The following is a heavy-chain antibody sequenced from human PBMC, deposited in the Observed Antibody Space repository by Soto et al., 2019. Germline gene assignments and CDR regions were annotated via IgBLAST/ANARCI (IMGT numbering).Heavy chain of an antibody. J-gene: IGHJ6*03. CDR2: MNPNSGNT. V-gene: IGHV1-8*01. CDR3: ARGPYYYYYMDV. CDR1: GYTFTSYD. Sequence: QVQLVQSGAEVKKPGASVKVSCKASGYTFTSYDINWVRQATGQGLEWMGWMNPNSGNTGYAQKYQGRITMTRNTSITTAYMELSSLRSEDTAVYYCARGPYYYYYMDVWGKGTTVTVSS.